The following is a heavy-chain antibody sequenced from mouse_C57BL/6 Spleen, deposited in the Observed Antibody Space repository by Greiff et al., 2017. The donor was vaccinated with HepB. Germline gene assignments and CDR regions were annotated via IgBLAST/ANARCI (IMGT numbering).Heavy chain of an antibody. V-gene: IGHV2-2*01. CDR2: IWSGGST. D-gene: IGHD1-1*01. J-gene: IGHJ4*01. CDR1: GFSLTSYG. CDR3: ARKDYGSRGGYAMDY. Sequence: QVHVKQSGPGLVQPSQSLSITCTVSGFSLTSYGVHWVRQSPGKGLEWLGVIWSGGSTDYNAAFISRLSISKDNSKSQVFFKMNSLQADDTAIYYCARKDYGSRGGYAMDYWGQGTSVTVSS.